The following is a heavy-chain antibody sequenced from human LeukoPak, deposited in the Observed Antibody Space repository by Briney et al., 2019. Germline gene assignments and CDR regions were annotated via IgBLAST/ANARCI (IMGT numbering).Heavy chain of an antibody. CDR1: GFTISRYA. V-gene: IGHV3-64D*06. J-gene: IGHJ4*02. Sequence: GGSLRLSCSASGFTISRYAMHWARQAPGKGLEYVSAISSNGGSTYYADSVKGRFTISRDNSKNTLYLQMSSLRAEDTAVYYCVKDGSGSYYTYYFDYWGQGTLVTVSS. D-gene: IGHD3-10*01. CDR3: VKDGSGSYYTYYFDY. CDR2: ISSNGGST.